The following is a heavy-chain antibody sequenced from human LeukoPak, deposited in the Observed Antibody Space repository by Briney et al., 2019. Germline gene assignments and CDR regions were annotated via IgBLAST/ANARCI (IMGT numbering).Heavy chain of an antibody. D-gene: IGHD4-17*01. CDR2: IYTSGST. J-gene: IGHJ3*02. CDR3: ARGTDYGDYEGAFDI. Sequence: KPSETLSLTCTVSGGSISSYYWSWIRQPAGKGLEWIGRIYTSGSTNYNPSLKSRVTMSVDTSKNQFSLKLSSVTAADTAVYYCARGTDYGDYEGAFDIWGQGTMVTVSS. CDR1: GGSISSYY. V-gene: IGHV4-4*07.